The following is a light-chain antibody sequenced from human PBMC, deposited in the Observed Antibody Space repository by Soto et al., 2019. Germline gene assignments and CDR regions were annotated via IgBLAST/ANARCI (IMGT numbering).Light chain of an antibody. J-gene: IGLJ2*01. V-gene: IGLV3-1*01. CDR1: KLGEKY. Sequence: SYELTQPPSVSVSPGQTASIPCSGDKLGEKYASWYQQKPGQSPVLVIYQDTARPSGIPERFSGSNSGNTATLTISGTQAMDEADYYCQVWDSSTVVFGGGTKLTVL. CDR2: QDT. CDR3: QVWDSSTVV.